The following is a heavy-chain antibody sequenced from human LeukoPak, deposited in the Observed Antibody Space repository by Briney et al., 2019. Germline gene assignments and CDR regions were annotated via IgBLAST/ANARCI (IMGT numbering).Heavy chain of an antibody. V-gene: IGHV5-51*01. D-gene: IGHD2-15*01. Sequence: GESLKISCKGSGYSFTNYWIGWVRQMPGRGLEWMGIIYPADSDIRYSPSFQGQVTISADKSISTAYLQWSSLKASDTAMYYCARQEYCSGGSCYTWFDPWGQGTLVTVSS. CDR3: ARQEYCSGGSCYTWFDP. CDR2: IYPADSDI. J-gene: IGHJ5*02. CDR1: GYSFTNYW.